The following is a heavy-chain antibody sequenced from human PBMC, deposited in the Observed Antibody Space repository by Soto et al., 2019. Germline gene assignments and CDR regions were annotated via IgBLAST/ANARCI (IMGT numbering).Heavy chain of an antibody. CDR2: IYYSGST. D-gene: IGHD2-2*01. J-gene: IGHJ3*02. CDR1: GGSISSSSYY. V-gene: IGHV4-39*01. CDR3: ARLLKEFIVVVPAAMSAFDI. Sequence: QLQLQESGPGLVKPSETLSLTCTVSGGSISSSSYYWGWIRQPPGKGLEWIGSIYYSGSTYYNPSLKSRVTISVDTSKNQFSLKLSSVTAADTAVYYCARLLKEFIVVVPAAMSAFDIWGQGTMVTVSS.